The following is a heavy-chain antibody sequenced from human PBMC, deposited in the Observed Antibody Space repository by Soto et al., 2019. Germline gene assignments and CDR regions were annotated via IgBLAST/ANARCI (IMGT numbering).Heavy chain of an antibody. V-gene: IGHV1-69*13. CDR1: GVLFSSYA. Sequence: ASVKVSCKDTGVLFSSYAVSWVRQAPGQGLEWMGGIIPMFGKANYAQKFQGRVTITADESTSTGYMELRSLISEDTAVYYCARDGTLYDSSGYYYVYWGQGTLVTVSS. J-gene: IGHJ4*02. CDR2: IIPMFGKA. CDR3: ARDGTLYDSSGYYYVY. D-gene: IGHD3-22*01.